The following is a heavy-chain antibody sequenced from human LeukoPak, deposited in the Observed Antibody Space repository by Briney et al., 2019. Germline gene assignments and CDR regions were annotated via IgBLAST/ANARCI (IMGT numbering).Heavy chain of an antibody. Sequence: GGSLRLSCAASGFTFSRYWMTWVRQAPGKGLEWVANIKGDGSKINYADSVRGRFTISRDNAKSSLYLQMNRLRAEDTALYYCARDESPGDNNGWYDAFDIWGQGTMVTVSS. V-gene: IGHV3-7*01. CDR1: GFTFSRYW. CDR3: ARDESPGDNNGWYDAFDI. CDR2: IKGDGSKI. J-gene: IGHJ3*02. D-gene: IGHD6-19*01.